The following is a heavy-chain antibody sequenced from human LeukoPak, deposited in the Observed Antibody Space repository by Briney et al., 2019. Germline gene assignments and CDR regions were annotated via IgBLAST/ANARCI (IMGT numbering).Heavy chain of an antibody. Sequence: SETLSLTCTVSRYSISSDYYWGWIRQPPGKGLEWIASMYQTGSTYYNPSLKSRVTISVDTSKNQFSLKLNSVTAADTAVYYCARELRYFDWSNYYYYMDVWGKGTTVTISS. CDR2: MYQTGST. CDR1: RYSISSDYY. J-gene: IGHJ6*03. D-gene: IGHD3-9*01. CDR3: ARELRYFDWSNYYYYMDV. V-gene: IGHV4-38-2*02.